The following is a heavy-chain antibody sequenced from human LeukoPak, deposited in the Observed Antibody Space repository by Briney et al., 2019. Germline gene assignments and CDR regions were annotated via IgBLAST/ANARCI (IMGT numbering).Heavy chain of an antibody. CDR3: ARDYYYGSGTYSSVEYYFDY. J-gene: IGHJ4*02. Sequence: GGSLRLSCAASGFTFSSYAMHWVRQAPGKGLEWVAVISYDGSNKYYADSVKGRFTISRDNSKNTLYLQLNSLRVEDTAVYYCARDYYYGSGTYSSVEYYFDYWGQGTVVTVSS. V-gene: IGHV3-30-3*01. CDR1: GFTFSSYA. D-gene: IGHD3-10*01. CDR2: ISYDGSNK.